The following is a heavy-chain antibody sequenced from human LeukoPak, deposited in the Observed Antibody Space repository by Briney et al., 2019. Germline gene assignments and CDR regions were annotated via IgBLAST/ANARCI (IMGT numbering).Heavy chain of an antibody. J-gene: IGHJ6*03. Sequence: GASVKVSCKASGYTFTSYGISWVRQAPGQGLEWMGWINAYNGNTNYAQKLQGRVTMTTDTSTSTAYVELRSLRSDDTAVYYCASAEGDYYYMDVWGKGTTVTVSS. D-gene: IGHD3-16*01. CDR1: GYTFTSYG. CDR3: ASAEGDYYYMDV. V-gene: IGHV1-18*01. CDR2: INAYNGNT.